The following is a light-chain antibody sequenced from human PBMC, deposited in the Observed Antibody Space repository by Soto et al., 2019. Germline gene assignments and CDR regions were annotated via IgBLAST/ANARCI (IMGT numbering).Light chain of an antibody. Sequence: QSALTQPASVSGSPGQSITISCTGTSSDVGSYNFVSGYQQHPGKAPKLMIYEGSKRPSGVSNRFAGSKSGNTASLTISGLQAEDEADYYCCSYAGDSAWVFGGGTKLTVL. CDR2: EGS. CDR1: SSDVGSYNF. V-gene: IGLV2-23*01. J-gene: IGLJ3*02. CDR3: CSYAGDSAWV.